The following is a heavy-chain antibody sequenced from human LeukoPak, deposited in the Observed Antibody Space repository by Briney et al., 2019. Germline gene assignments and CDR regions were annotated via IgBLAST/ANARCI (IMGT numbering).Heavy chain of an antibody. Sequence: GGAVRLSCAGSGFTFTSYWMSWVRQAPGKGLEWVANINQDGSEKYYVDSVKGRFTISRDNAKNSLFLQMNSLRAEDTAVYYCASQHYYDISGYSQTWGQGTLVTVSS. CDR1: GFTFTSYW. CDR2: INQDGSEK. D-gene: IGHD3-22*01. J-gene: IGHJ4*02. CDR3: ASQHYYDISGYSQT. V-gene: IGHV3-7*01.